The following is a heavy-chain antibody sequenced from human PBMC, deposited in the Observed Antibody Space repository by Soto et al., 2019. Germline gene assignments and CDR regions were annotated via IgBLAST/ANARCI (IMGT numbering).Heavy chain of an antibody. V-gene: IGHV4-61*01. Sequence: SETLSLTCTVSGDSVTRGNYYWSWIRQPPGKGLEWIGHIYYSGSTNYSPSLKSRVTISLDTSNNQFSLKVTSVTAADTAIYYCAITPVDTYMIYWFDPWGQGTLVTVSS. D-gene: IGHD3-16*01. CDR1: GDSVTRGNYY. CDR3: AITPVDTYMIYWFDP. CDR2: IYYSGST. J-gene: IGHJ5*01.